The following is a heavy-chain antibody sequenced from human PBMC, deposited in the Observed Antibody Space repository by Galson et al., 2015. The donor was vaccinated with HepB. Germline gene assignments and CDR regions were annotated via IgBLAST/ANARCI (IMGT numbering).Heavy chain of an antibody. J-gene: IGHJ5*02. CDR1: GYTFTSYG. V-gene: IGHV1-18*04. CDR2: ISAYNGNT. D-gene: IGHD1-26*01. CDR3: ARDPSHRLGATFSAFDP. Sequence: SVKVSCKASGYTFTSYGISWVRQAPGQGLEWMGWISAYNGNTNYAQKLQGRVTMTTDTSTSTAYMELRSLRSDDTAVYYCARDPSHRLGATFSAFDPWGQGTLVTVSS.